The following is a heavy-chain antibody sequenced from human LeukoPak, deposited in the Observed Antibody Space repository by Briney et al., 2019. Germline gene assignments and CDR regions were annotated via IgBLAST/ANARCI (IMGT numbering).Heavy chain of an antibody. J-gene: IGHJ5*02. Sequence: GGSLRLSCAASGFAVSSDYMSWVRQAPGKGLEWVSVIYSGGSTYYADSVKGRFTISRDKSKNTVYLQMNSLRFEDTAMYYCARNWFDPWGQGTLVTVSS. CDR3: ARNWFDP. CDR1: GFAVSSDY. V-gene: IGHV3-53*05. CDR2: IYSGGST.